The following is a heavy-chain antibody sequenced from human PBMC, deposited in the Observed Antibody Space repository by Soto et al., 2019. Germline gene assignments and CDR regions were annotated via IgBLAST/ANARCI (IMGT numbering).Heavy chain of an antibody. CDR1: GFTFSSYW. J-gene: IGHJ5*02. V-gene: IGHV3-74*01. CDR3: ARAYDFWSGNNWFDP. Sequence: GGSLRLSCAASGFTFSSYWMYWVRQAPGKGLVWVSRINSDGSSTSYADSVKGRFTISRDNAKNTLYLQMNSLRAEDTAVYYCARAYDFWSGNNWFDPWGQGTLVTVS. D-gene: IGHD3-3*01. CDR2: INSDGSST.